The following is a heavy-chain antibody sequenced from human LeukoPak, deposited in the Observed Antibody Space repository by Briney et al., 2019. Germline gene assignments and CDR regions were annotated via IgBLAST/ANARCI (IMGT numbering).Heavy chain of an antibody. J-gene: IGHJ6*02. CDR3: AIPPLSGTGSSRPLAEIDV. V-gene: IGHV3-48*04. Sequence: TGGSLRLSCAASGFRFSSYSMNWVRQALGKGLEWVSYISHTGSTMSYADSVKGRFTISRDNARNSLHLQMNSLRAEDTAVYYCAIPPLSGTGSSRPLAEIDVWGQGTTVTVSS. CDR2: ISHTGSTM. D-gene: IGHD3-10*01. CDR1: GFRFSSYS.